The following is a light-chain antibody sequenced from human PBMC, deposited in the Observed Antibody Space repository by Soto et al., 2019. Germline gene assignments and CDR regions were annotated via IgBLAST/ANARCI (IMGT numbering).Light chain of an antibody. CDR1: QRLLYSDDGKTY. Sequence: DIVMTQTPLSLPVAPGEPASSSCRSSQRLLYSDDGKTYLDWYLQKPGQSPPLLIDALSYRASGVPDRFSGSGSRTDFTLKISRVEAEDVGVDYCMQRIEFPWTFGHGNRVDLK. J-gene: IGKJ1*01. CDR2: ALS. V-gene: IGKV2-40*01. CDR3: MQRIEFPWT.